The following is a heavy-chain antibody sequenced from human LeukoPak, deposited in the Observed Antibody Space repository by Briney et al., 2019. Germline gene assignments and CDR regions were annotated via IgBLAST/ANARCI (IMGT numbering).Heavy chain of an antibody. V-gene: IGHV4-34*01. J-gene: IGHJ4*02. D-gene: IGHD2-2*01. CDR3: ARGRRYCSSTSCYVVFDY. CDR1: GGSFSGYY. Sequence: SETLSLTCAVYGGSFSGYYWSWIRQPPGKGLEWIGEINHSGSTNYNPSLKSRVTISVDTSKNQFSLKLSSVTAADTAVYYCARGRRYCSSTSCYVVFDYWGQGTLVTVSS. CDR2: INHSGST.